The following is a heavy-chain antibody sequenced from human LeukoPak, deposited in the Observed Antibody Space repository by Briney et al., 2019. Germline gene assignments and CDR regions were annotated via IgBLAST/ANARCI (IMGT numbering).Heavy chain of an antibody. D-gene: IGHD6-19*01. J-gene: IGHJ1*01. Sequence: TGGSLRLSCAASGFTVSSNYMSWVRQAPGKGLEWVSVIYSGGSTYYADSVKGRFTISRDNSKKTLYLQMNSLRAEDTAVYYCARGSSGSKGYFQHWGQGTLVTVSS. CDR1: GFTVSSNY. CDR3: ARGSSGSKGYFQH. V-gene: IGHV3-66*01. CDR2: IYSGGST.